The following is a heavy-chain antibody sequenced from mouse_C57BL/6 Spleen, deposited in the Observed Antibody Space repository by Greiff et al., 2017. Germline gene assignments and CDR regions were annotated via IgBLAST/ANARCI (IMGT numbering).Heavy chain of an antibody. D-gene: IGHD3-2*02. V-gene: IGHV1-74*01. CDR1: GYTFTSYW. J-gene: IGHJ3*01. CDR3: AILDSSVCLAY. CDR2: IHPSDSDT. Sequence: QVKLQQPGAELVKPGASVKVSCTASGYTFTSYWMHWVQQRPGQGLEWIGRIHPSDSDTNYNQKFKGKATLTVDKSSSTACMHLSSLTSEDSAVYYCAILDSSVCLAYWGQGTLVTVSA.